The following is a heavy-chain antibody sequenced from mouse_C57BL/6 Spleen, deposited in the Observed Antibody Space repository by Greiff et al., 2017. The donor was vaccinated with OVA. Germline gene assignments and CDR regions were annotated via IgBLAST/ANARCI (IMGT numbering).Heavy chain of an antibody. V-gene: IGHV14-2*01. J-gene: IGHJ4*01. CDR3: AREGVITTERDYYAMDY. D-gene: IGHD1-1*01. Sequence: EVKLMESGAELVKPGASVKLSCTASGFNIKDYYMHWVKQRTEQGLEWIGRIDPEDGETKYAPKFQGKATITADTSSNTAYLQLSSLTSEDTAVYYCAREGVITTERDYYAMDYWGQGTSVTVSS. CDR2: IDPEDGET. CDR1: GFNIKDYY.